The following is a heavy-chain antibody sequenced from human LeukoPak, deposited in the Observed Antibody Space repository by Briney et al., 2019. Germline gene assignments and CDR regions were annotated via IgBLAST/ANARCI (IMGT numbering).Heavy chain of an antibody. CDR3: AKGSDPLDY. CDR2: ISGRGSST. J-gene: IGHJ4*02. CDR1: GFTFNSYA. V-gene: IGHV3-23*01. Sequence: GGSLRLSCAAPGFTFNSYAMNWVRQAPGKGLEWVSAISGRGSSTYYADSVKGRFSLSRDNSKNTLHLQMNSLRAEDTAVYYCAKGSDPLDYWGQGTLVTVSS. D-gene: IGHD6-6*01.